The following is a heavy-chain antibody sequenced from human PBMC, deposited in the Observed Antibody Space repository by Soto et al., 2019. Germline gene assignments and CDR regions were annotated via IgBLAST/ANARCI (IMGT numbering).Heavy chain of an antibody. J-gene: IGHJ4*02. CDR1: GYTYTNYW. CDR2: LYPGDSDT. D-gene: IGHD6-19*01. V-gene: IGHV5-51*01. CDR3: ARLHSGTARPDY. Sequence: PGESLKISCKASGYTYTNYWLGWVSQMPGKGLEWMGILYPGDSDTRYSPSFEGQVTISADKSITTAYLQWSSLRASDTAMYYCARLHSGTARPDYWGQGTQVTVSS.